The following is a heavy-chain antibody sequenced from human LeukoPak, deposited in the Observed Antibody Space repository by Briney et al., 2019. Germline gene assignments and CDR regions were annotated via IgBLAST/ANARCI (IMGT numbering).Heavy chain of an antibody. Sequence: PGGSLRLSCAASGFTFSSYDMHWVRHATGKGLEWVSAIGTAGDTYYPGSVKGRFTISRENAKNSLYLQMNSLRAGDTAVYYCARGFMPDDAFYIWGQGTMVTVSP. J-gene: IGHJ3*02. V-gene: IGHV3-13*01. CDR3: ARGFMPDDAFYI. D-gene: IGHD3-16*01. CDR2: IGTAGDT. CDR1: GFTFSSYD.